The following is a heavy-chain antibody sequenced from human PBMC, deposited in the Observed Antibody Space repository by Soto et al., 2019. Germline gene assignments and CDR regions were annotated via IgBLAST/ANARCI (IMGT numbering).Heavy chain of an antibody. V-gene: IGHV1-46*01. D-gene: IGHD6-19*01. CDR3: ARGGGSGWYVN. J-gene: IGHJ4*02. CDR1: GYTFTSYY. Sequence: QVQLVQSGAEVKKPGASVKVSCKASGYTFTSYYMHWVRQAPGQGLEWMGIINPSGGSTSYAQKCQGRVTMARDTSTSTVYMELSSLRSEDTAVYYCARGGGSGWYVNWGQGTLVTVSS. CDR2: INPSGGST.